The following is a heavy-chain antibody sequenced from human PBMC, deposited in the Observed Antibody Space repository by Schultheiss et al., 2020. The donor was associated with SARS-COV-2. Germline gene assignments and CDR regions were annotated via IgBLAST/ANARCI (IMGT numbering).Heavy chain of an antibody. Sequence: SQTLSLTCAVYGGSFSGYYWSWIRQPPGKGLEWIGSIYYSGSTYYNPSLKSRVTISVDTSKNQFSLKLSSVTAADTAVYYCAKDISIRKGMDVWGQGTTVTVSS. J-gene: IGHJ6*02. D-gene: IGHD3-3*02. CDR3: AKDISIRKGMDV. V-gene: IGHV4-34*01. CDR2: IYYSGST. CDR1: GGSFSGYY.